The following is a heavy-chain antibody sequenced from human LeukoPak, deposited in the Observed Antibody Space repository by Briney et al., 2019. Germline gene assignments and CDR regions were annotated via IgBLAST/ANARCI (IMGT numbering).Heavy chain of an antibody. CDR3: ARPGIAGTMGYGAFDI. CDR1: GFTVSSNY. D-gene: IGHD1-7*01. J-gene: IGHJ3*02. Sequence: GGSLRLSCAASGFTVSSNYMNWVRQAPGKGLEWVSVIYSGGTTYYADSVKGRFTISRDNAKNSLFLQMNSLRVEDTAVSYCARPGIAGTMGYGAFDIWGQGTRVTVSS. V-gene: IGHV3-66*04. CDR2: IYSGGTT.